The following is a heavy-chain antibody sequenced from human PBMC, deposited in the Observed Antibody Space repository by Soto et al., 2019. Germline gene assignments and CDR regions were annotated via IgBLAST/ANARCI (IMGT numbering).Heavy chain of an antibody. D-gene: IGHD4-17*01. CDR2: IWYDGSNK. CDR3: GGERDAVPDYYYYGMDV. CDR1: GFTFSSYG. V-gene: IGHV3-33*01. Sequence: GGSLRLSCAASGFTFSSYGMHWVRQAPGKGLEWVAVIWYDGSNKYYADSVKGRFTISRDNSKNTLYLQMNSLRAEDTAVYYCGGERDAVPDYYYYGMDVWGQGTTDTVSS. J-gene: IGHJ6*02.